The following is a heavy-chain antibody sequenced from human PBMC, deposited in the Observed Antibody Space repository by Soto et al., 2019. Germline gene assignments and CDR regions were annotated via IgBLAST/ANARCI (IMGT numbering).Heavy chain of an antibody. CDR1: GYTFTSYG. V-gene: IGHV1-18*01. CDR3: ARDALPYYDFWSGYGAWFDP. CDR2: ISAYNGNT. Sequence: QVQLVQSGAEVKKPGASVKVSCKASGYTFTSYGISWVRQAPGQGLEWMGWISAYNGNTNYAQKLQGRVTMTPDTSTSTAYMELRSLRSDDTAVYYCARDALPYYDFWSGYGAWFDPWGQGTLVTVSS. D-gene: IGHD3-3*01. J-gene: IGHJ5*02.